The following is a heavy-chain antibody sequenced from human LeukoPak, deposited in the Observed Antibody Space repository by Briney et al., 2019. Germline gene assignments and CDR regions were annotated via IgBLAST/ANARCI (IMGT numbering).Heavy chain of an antibody. CDR2: IYYSGST. CDR1: GGSISSSSYY. Sequence: SETLSLTCTVSGGSISSSSYYWGWIRQPPGKGLEWIGSIYYSGSTYYNPSLKSRVTISVDTSKNQFSLKLSSVTAADTAVYYCARDRGWNYDDAFDIWGQGTMVTVSS. J-gene: IGHJ3*02. V-gene: IGHV4-39*07. D-gene: IGHD1-7*01. CDR3: ARDRGWNYDDAFDI.